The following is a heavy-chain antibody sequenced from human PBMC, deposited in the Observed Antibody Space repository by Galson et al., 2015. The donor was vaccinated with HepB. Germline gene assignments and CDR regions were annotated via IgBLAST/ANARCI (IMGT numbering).Heavy chain of an antibody. CDR3: ARLPTYRVEMALGAFDI. CDR1: GDSFTSYW. Sequence: QSGAEVKKPGESLKISCKDSGDSFTSYWIGWVRQMPGKGLEWMGIIFPGDSDTKYSPSFQGQVTISVDKSISTAYLQWSSLKASDTAMYYCARLPTYRVEMALGAFDIWGQGTMVTVSS. CDR2: IFPGDSDT. D-gene: IGHD5-24*01. J-gene: IGHJ3*02. V-gene: IGHV5-51*01.